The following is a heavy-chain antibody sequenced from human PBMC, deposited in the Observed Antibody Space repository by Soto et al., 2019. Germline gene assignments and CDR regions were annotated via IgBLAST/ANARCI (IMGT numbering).Heavy chain of an antibody. CDR3: AADLPTVSVYYYYYYGMDV. J-gene: IGHJ6*02. Sequence: ASVKVSCKASGFTFTSSAVQWVRQARGQRLEWIGWIVVGSGNTNYAQKFQERVTITRDMSTSTAYMELSSLRSEDTAVYYCAADLPTVSVYYYYYYGMDVWGQGTTVTVSS. CDR2: IVVGSGNT. V-gene: IGHV1-58*01. D-gene: IGHD1-20*01. CDR1: GFTFTSSA.